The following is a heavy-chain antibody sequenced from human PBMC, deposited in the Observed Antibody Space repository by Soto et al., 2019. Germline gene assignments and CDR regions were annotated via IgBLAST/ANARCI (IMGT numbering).Heavy chain of an antibody. J-gene: IGHJ4*02. CDR3: ARDKITGLFDY. CDR1: GGSVSGGSYY. CDR2: IYFSGRT. V-gene: IGHV4-61*01. Sequence: SETLSLTCPVSGGSVSGGSYYWNWIRQPPGKGLEWIGYIYFSGRTNYNPSLKSRVTISIDTSKNQFSLKLTSATAADTAVYYCARDKITGLFDYWGQGTLVT. D-gene: IGHD2-8*02.